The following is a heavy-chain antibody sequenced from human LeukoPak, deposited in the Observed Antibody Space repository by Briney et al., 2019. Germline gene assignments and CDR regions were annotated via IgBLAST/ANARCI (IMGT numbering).Heavy chain of an antibody. CDR1: GFTFNNYW. CDR2: IKQDGNEK. V-gene: IGHV3-7*01. CDR3: ARDHGYGNDC. D-gene: IGHD5-18*01. J-gene: IGHJ4*02. Sequence: GGSLRLSCAASGFTFNNYWMNWVRQAPGKGLEWMANIKQDGNEKYYVDSVKGRSTISRDNAKNSLYLQMNSLRDEDTAVHYCARDHGYGNDCWGQGTLVTVSS.